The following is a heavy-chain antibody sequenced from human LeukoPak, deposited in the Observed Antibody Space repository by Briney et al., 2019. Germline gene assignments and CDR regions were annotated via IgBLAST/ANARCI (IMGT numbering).Heavy chain of an antibody. CDR3: ARDSGPHYYDSSGYYGPFDY. Sequence: GGSLRLSCAASGFTFSSYAMHWVRQAPGKGLEWVAVIWYDGSNKYYADSVKGRFTISRDNSKNTLYPQMNSLRAEDTAVYYCARDSGPHYYDSSGYYGPFDYWGQGTLVTVSS. CDR2: IWYDGSNK. V-gene: IGHV3-33*08. D-gene: IGHD3-22*01. CDR1: GFTFSSYA. J-gene: IGHJ4*02.